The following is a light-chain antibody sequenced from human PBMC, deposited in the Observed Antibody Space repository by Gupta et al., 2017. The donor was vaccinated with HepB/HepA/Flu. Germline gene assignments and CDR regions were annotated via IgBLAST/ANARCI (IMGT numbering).Light chain of an antibody. CDR3: TSYTSSSVV. CDR1: SSDVGGYNY. J-gene: IGLJ2*01. CDR2: DVS. V-gene: IGLV2-14*01. Sequence: QSALTQPASVAGSPGQSITISCTGTSSDVGGYNYVSWYQQPPGKAPKLIIYDVSNRPSGVSNCSSAANSGTTAPPTISGLQAEDDAYYYCTSYTSSSVVFGGGTKLTVL.